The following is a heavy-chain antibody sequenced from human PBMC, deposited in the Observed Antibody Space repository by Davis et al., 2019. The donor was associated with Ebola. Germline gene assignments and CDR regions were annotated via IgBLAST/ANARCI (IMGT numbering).Heavy chain of an antibody. J-gene: IGHJ4*02. D-gene: IGHD2-2*01. CDR2: ISGSDAGK. CDR3: AKYCSSTSCYGLDGVVY. V-gene: IGHV3-23*01. Sequence: GESLKISCAASGFAFNTYAMTWVRQPPGKGLNWVSTISGSDAGKYYADSVKGRFTISRDNSKNTLYLQMNSLRAEDTAVYYCAKYCSSTSCYGLDGVVYWGQGTLVTVSS. CDR1: GFAFNTYA.